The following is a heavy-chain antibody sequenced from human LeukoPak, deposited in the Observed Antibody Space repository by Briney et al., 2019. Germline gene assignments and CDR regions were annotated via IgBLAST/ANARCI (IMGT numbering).Heavy chain of an antibody. D-gene: IGHD2-8*01. V-gene: IGHV3-30*04. Sequence: PGRSLRLSCAASGFTFSSYAMYWVRQAPGKGLEWVAVISYDGSNKYYADSVKGRFTISRDNSKNTLYLQMNSLRAEDTAVYYCARSRGVPDYWGQGTLVTVSS. CDR1: GFTFSSYA. J-gene: IGHJ4*02. CDR3: ARSRGVPDY. CDR2: ISYDGSNK.